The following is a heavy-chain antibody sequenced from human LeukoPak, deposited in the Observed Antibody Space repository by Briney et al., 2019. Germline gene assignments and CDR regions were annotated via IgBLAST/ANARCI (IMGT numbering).Heavy chain of an antibody. CDR3: AASREVTVVTPDDAFDI. CDR1: GFTVSVNY. V-gene: IGHV3-66*01. J-gene: IGHJ3*02. CDR2: IYSGGNT. Sequence: GGSLRLSCAAFGFTVSVNYMSWVRQAPGKGLECVSVIYSGGNTYYADSVKGRFTISRDNSKNTLYLQMNSLRAEDTAVYYCAASREVTVVTPDDAFDIWGQGTMVTVSS. D-gene: IGHD4-23*01.